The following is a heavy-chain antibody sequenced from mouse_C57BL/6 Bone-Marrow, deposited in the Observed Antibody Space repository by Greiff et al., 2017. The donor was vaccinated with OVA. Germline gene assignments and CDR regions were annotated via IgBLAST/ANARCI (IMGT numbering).Heavy chain of an antibody. Sequence: EVQRVESGGGLVQPGGSLKLSCAASGFTFSDYYMYWVRQTPEKRLEWVAYISNGGGSTYYPDTVKGRFTISRDNAKNTLYLQMSRLKSEDTAMYYCARQGNYYGSSYAYWGQGTLVTVSA. J-gene: IGHJ3*01. V-gene: IGHV5-12*01. CDR3: ARQGNYYGSSYAY. CDR2: ISNGGGST. D-gene: IGHD1-1*01. CDR1: GFTFSDYY.